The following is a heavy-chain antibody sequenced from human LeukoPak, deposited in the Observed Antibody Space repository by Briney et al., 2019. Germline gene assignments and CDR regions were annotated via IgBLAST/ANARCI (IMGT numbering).Heavy chain of an antibody. Sequence: ASVKVSCKASGYTFTSYGISWVRQAPGQGLEWRGWISAYNGNTNYAQKLQGRVTMTTDTSTSTAYMELRSLRSDDTAVYYCARGGLLPAAILGGFDYWGQGALVTVSS. CDR2: ISAYNGNT. CDR1: GYTFTSYG. D-gene: IGHD2-2*01. CDR3: ARGGLLPAAILGGFDY. V-gene: IGHV1-18*01. J-gene: IGHJ4*02.